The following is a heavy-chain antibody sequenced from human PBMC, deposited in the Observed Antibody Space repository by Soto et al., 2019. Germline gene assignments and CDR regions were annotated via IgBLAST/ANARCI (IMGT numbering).Heavy chain of an antibody. J-gene: IGHJ4*02. Sequence: VASVKVSCKVSGYTLTELSMHWVRQAPGKGLEWMGGFDPEDGETIYAQKFQGRVTMTEDTSTDTAYMELSSLRSEDTAVYYCGKGVIAGAGTFFGFDSGGREPLAPVSS. CDR3: GKGVIAGAGTFFGFDS. V-gene: IGHV1-24*01. CDR1: GYTLTELS. D-gene: IGHD6-19*01. CDR2: FDPEDGET.